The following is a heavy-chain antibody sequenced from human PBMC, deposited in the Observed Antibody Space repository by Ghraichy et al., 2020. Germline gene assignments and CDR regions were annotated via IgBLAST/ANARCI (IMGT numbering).Heavy chain of an antibody. Sequence: LSLTCAASGFTFSSYAMSWVRQAPGKGLEWVSAISGSGGSTYYADSVKGRFTISRDNSKNTLYLQMNSLRAEDTAVYYCAKDRATVTTMGNDYWGQGTLVTVSS. D-gene: IGHD4-17*01. CDR2: ISGSGGST. J-gene: IGHJ4*02. CDR3: AKDRATVTTMGNDY. V-gene: IGHV3-23*01. CDR1: GFTFSSYA.